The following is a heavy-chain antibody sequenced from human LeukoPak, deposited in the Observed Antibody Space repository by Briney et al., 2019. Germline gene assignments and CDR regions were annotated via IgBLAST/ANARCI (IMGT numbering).Heavy chain of an antibody. D-gene: IGHD6-19*01. J-gene: IGHJ1*01. V-gene: IGHV1-18*01. CDR2: ISLYNAKK. Sequence: GASVKVSCKASGYTFTSYAISWVRQAPGQGLDWMGWISLYNAKKNYAQKLQGRVTMTTDTSTSTAYMELMSLRSDDTAVYYCARLGVAGDPSSAEYLQHWGQGTLVTVSS. CDR3: ARLGVAGDPSSAEYLQH. CDR1: GYTFTSYA.